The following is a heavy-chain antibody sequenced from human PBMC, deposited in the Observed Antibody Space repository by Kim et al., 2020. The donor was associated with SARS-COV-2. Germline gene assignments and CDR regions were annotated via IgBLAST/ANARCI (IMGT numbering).Heavy chain of an antibody. CDR3: VRQGRDSGSYSRYYAMDV. D-gene: IGHD1-26*01. CDR1: GFTVSNNY. CDR2: IYSGGST. V-gene: IGHV3-53*01. Sequence: GGSLRLSCAASGFTVSNNYMNWVRQAPGKGLEWVSVIYSGGSTYYADSVKGRFTISRDNSENTLYLQMNSLRAEDTALYYCVRQGRDSGSYSRYYAMDVWGQGTTVTVSS. J-gene: IGHJ6*02.